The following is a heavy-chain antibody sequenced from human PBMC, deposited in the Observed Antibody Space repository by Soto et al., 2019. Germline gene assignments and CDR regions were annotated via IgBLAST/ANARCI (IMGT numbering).Heavy chain of an antibody. Sequence: EVQLVETGGGLIQPGGSLRLSCAASGLTVSSNYMNWVRQAPGKGLEWVSVLYSGGSTHYAGSVKGRFIISRDNSKNTLYLQMNSLRVEDTAVYYCARDRPGDAGEGFDIWGHGTMVTVSS. J-gene: IGHJ3*02. V-gene: IGHV3-53*02. CDR3: ARDRPGDAGEGFDI. CDR2: LYSGGST. D-gene: IGHD3-10*01. CDR1: GLTVSSNY.